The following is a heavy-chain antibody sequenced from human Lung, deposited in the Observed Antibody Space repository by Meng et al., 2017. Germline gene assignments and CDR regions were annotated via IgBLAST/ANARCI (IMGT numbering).Heavy chain of an antibody. Sequence: QVQLVQSGGEVKKPGASVKVSCKASGYIFTRYGITWVLQAPGQGLEWMGWISGYNGNTNYAQKLQGRVTMTTDTSTSTAYMELRSLRSDDTAVYYCARAEEEYCSGGSCPNFDFWGQGTLVTVSS. J-gene: IGHJ4*02. CDR3: ARAEEEYCSGGSCPNFDF. CDR1: GYIFTRYG. CDR2: ISGYNGNT. D-gene: IGHD2-15*01. V-gene: IGHV1-18*01.